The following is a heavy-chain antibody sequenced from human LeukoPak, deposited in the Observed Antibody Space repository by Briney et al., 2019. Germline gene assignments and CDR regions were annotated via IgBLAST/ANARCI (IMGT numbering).Heavy chain of an antibody. CDR1: GGSISSRSYY. J-gene: IGHJ5*02. D-gene: IGHD3-22*01. V-gene: IGHV4-39*07. CDR3: ARDRSYYYDTNNWFDP. CDR2: ISDSGNT. Sequence: PSETLSLTCTVSGGSISSRSYYWGWIRQPPGKGLEWIGKISDSGNTYYSPSLRSRVTISIDMSKNQFSLKLSSVTAADTAVYYCARDRSYYYDTNNWFDPWGQGTLVTVSS.